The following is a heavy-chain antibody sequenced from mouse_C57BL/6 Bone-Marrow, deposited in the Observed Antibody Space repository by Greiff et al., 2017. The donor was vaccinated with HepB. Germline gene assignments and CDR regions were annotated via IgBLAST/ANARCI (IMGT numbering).Heavy chain of an antibody. CDR3: ARPLSSRWRDYAMDY. Sequence: EVQLQQSGPVLVKPGASVKMSCKASGYTFTDYYMNWVKQSHGKSLEWIGVINPYNGGTSYNQKFKGKATLTVDKSSSTAYMELNSLTSEDSAVYYCARPLSSRWRDYAMDYWGQGTSVTVSS. CDR2: INPYNGGT. CDR1: GYTFTDYY. D-gene: IGHD6-5*01. J-gene: IGHJ4*01. V-gene: IGHV1-19*01.